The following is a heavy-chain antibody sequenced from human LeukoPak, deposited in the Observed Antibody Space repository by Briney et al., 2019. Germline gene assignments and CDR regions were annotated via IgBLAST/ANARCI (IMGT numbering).Heavy chain of an antibody. CDR3: ARGLYYYDSSGYLFDP. D-gene: IGHD3-22*01. J-gene: IGHJ5*02. CDR2: IYYSGST. V-gene: IGHV4-59*01. CDR1: GGSISSYY. Sequence: SETLSLTCTVSGGSISSYYWSWIRQPPGQGLEWIGYIYYSGSTNYNPSLTSRVTISVDTSKNQFSLKLSSVTAADTAVYYCARGLYYYDSSGYLFDPWGQGTLVTVSS.